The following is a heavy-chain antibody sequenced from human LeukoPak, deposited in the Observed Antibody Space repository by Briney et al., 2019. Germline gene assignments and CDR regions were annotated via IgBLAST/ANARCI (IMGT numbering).Heavy chain of an antibody. CDR2: IYYSGST. CDR1: GGSISSSSYY. Sequence: PSETLSLTCTVSGGSISSSSYYWGWIRQPPGKGREWIGSIYYSGSTYYNPSLKSRVTISVDTSKNQFSLKLSSVTAADTAVYYCARGNTMVRGVDFDYWGQGTLVTVSS. D-gene: IGHD3-10*01. CDR3: ARGNTMVRGVDFDY. J-gene: IGHJ4*02. V-gene: IGHV4-39*07.